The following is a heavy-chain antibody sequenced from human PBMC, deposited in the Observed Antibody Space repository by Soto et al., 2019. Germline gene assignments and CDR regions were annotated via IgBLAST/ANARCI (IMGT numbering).Heavy chain of an antibody. D-gene: IGHD3-22*01. CDR1: GFTFSSYG. V-gene: IGHV3-30*18. J-gene: IGHJ4*02. CDR2: ISYYGSNK. CDR3: AKESHYYDSSGYYY. Sequence: QVQLVESGGGVIQPGRSLRLSCAASGFTFSSYGMHWVRQAPGKGLEWVAVISYYGSNKYYADSVKGRFTISRDNSKNSLYLQINSLRAGDTAVYYCAKESHYYDSSGYYYWGQGTLVTVSS.